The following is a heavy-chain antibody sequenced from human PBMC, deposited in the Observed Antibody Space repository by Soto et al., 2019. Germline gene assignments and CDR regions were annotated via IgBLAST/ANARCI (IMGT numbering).Heavy chain of an antibody. Sequence: PGGSLRLSCVASGYLFSNYAMSWVRQAPGKGLEWVSSISATGGSTYYADSVKGRFTISRDNSKNTLSLQMNSLRAEDTAVFYCAKDPGPNYRSSWYYFDYWGQGTLVTVSS. J-gene: IGHJ4*02. D-gene: IGHD6-13*01. CDR2: ISATGGST. CDR3: AKDPGPNYRSSWYYFDY. CDR1: GYLFSNYA. V-gene: IGHV3-23*01.